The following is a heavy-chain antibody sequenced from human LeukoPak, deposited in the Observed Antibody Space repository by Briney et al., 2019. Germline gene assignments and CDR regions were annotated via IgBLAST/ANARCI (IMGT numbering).Heavy chain of an antibody. Sequence: GGTLRLSCAASGFTFSSYGMHWVRQAPGKGLEWVAVISYDGSNKYYADSVKGRFTISIDKSKNTLYLQMNSLRAEDTAVYYCARDSSGYYRHFDYWGQGTLVTVSS. CDR3: ARDSSGYYRHFDY. CDR1: GFTFSSYG. CDR2: ISYDGSNK. D-gene: IGHD3-22*01. V-gene: IGHV3-30*03. J-gene: IGHJ4*02.